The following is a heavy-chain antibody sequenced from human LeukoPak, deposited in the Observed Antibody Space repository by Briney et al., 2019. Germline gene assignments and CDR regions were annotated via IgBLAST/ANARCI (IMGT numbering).Heavy chain of an antibody. CDR1: GYTLTELS. CDR2: FDPEDGET. V-gene: IGHV1-24*01. Sequence: ASVKVSCKVSGYTLTELSMHWVRQAPGKGLEWMGGFDPEDGETIYAQKFQGRVTMTEDTSTDTAYMELSSLRSEDTAVYYCATAKDYRAIPDYWAREPWSPSPQ. J-gene: IGHJ4*02. CDR3: ATAKDYRAIPDY. D-gene: IGHD4/OR15-4a*01.